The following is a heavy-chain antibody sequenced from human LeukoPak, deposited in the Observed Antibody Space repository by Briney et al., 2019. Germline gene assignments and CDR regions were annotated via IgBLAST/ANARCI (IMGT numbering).Heavy chain of an antibody. D-gene: IGHD3-10*01. CDR2: MNPNSGNT. CDR3: ARGLVTMVRGVPSPTGY. J-gene: IGHJ4*02. V-gene: IGHV1-8*01. Sequence: ASVKVSCKASGYTFTSYDINWVRQATGQGLEWMGWMNPNSGNTGYAQKFQGRVTMTRNTSISTAYMELSSLRSEDTAVYYCARGLVTMVRGVPSPTGYWGQGTLVTVSS. CDR1: GYTFTSYD.